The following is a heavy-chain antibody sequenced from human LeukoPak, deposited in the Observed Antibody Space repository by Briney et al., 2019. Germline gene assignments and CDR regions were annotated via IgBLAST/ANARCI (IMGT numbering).Heavy chain of an antibody. CDR3: ASPMGATPWGAFDI. D-gene: IGHD1-26*01. V-gene: IGHV3-7*01. CDR1: GFTFSNYW. Sequence: PGGSLRLSCAASGFTFSNYWMNWVRQAPGKGLEWVANIKQDGSEKYYVDSVKGRFTISRDNAKNSLYLQMNSLRAEDTAMYYCASPMGATPWGAFDIWGQGTRVTVSP. J-gene: IGHJ3*02. CDR2: IKQDGSEK.